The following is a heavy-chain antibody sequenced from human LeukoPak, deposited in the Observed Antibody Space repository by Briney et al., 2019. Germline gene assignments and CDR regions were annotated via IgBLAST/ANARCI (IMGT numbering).Heavy chain of an antibody. CDR1: GGSISSYY. CDR2: IYYSGST. CDR3: ARFPGYFDY. Sequence: SETLSLTCTVSGGSISSYYWSWIRQPPGKGLEWIGCIYYSGSTNYNPSLKSRVTISVDTSKNQFSLKLSSVTAADTAVYYCARFPGYFDYWGQGTLVTVSS. V-gene: IGHV4-59*08. J-gene: IGHJ4*02.